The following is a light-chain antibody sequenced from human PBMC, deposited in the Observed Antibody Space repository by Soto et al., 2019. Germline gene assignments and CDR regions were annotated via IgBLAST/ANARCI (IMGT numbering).Light chain of an antibody. V-gene: IGKV1-12*01. CDR2: TGS. CDR3: QQYGSSPLT. Sequence: DIQMTQSPSYVSASVGDRVTITCRASQGIKNWLAWYQQKPGKAPNLLIYTGSSLQSGVPSRFSGSGSGTDFTLTISRLEPEDFAVYYCQQYGSSPLTFGGGTKVDIK. CDR1: QGIKNW. J-gene: IGKJ4*01.